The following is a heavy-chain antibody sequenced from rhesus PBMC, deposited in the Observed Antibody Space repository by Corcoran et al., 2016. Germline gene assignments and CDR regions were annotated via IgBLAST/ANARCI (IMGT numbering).Heavy chain of an antibody. J-gene: IGHJ4*01. CDR1: GGPISGYY. D-gene: IGHD5-24*01. CDR2: IGGRSGSP. V-gene: IGHV4-165*01. CDR3: AREGTVGTPLDY. Sequence: QVQLQESGPGPVKTSETLSLTCAVSGGPISGYYWTWIRQAPGKGLEGIGYIGGRSGSPYDNPSLKSRVTMSTDTSKTQFSRKLSSVTAADTAVYYCAREGTVGTPLDYWGQGVLVTFSS.